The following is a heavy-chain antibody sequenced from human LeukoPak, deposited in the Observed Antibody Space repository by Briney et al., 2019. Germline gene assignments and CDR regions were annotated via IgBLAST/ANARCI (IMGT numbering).Heavy chain of an antibody. J-gene: IGHJ4*02. CDR3: AKRLRDPPIDGKYDY. D-gene: IGHD2-15*01. CDR2: ISYDGSNK. CDR1: GFTFSSYA. Sequence: GGSLRLSCAASGFTFSSYAMHWVRQAPGKGLEWVAVISYDGSNKYYADSVKGRFTISRDNSKNTLYLQMNSLRAEDTAVYYCAKRLRDPPIDGKYDYWGQGTLVTVSS. V-gene: IGHV3-30-3*02.